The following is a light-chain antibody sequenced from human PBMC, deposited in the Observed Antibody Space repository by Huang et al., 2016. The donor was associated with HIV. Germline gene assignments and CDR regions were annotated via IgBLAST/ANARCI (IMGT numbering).Light chain of an antibody. Sequence: DIQMTQSPSSVGDRVTITCRASQGVCSWLAWCPHTPGKAPKFLIYGASSLQSGVPSRFSGSGSGTDSTLTLTSLEPEDIATYCGQQADSFPRGTFGPGTKVDIK. V-gene: IGKV1-12*01. CDR3: QQADSFPRGT. CDR2: GAS. CDR1: QGVCSW. J-gene: IGKJ3*01.